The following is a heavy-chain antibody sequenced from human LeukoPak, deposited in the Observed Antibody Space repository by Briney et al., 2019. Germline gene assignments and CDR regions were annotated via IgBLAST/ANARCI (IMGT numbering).Heavy chain of an antibody. CDR3: AREGDGYNSPIGY. Sequence: GGSLRLSCAASGFTFSSYGMSWVRQAPGKGLEWVSSITSSSSYIYYTDSVKGRFTISRDNAKNSLFLQMNSLRADDTAVYYCAREGDGYNSPIGYWGQGTLVTVSS. D-gene: IGHD5-24*01. V-gene: IGHV3-21*01. CDR2: ITSSSSYI. J-gene: IGHJ4*02. CDR1: GFTFSSYG.